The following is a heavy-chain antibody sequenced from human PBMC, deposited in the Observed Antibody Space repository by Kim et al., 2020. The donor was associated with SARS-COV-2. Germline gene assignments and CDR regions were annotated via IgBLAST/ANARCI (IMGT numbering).Heavy chain of an antibody. CDR2: IYYSGST. CDR1: GGSISSYY. V-gene: IGHV4-59*01. J-gene: IGHJ5*02. Sequence: SETLSLTCTVSGGSISSYYWSWIRQPPGKGLEWIGYIYYSGSTNYNPSLKSRVTISVDTSKNQFSLKLSSVTAADTAVYYCARDYGPKTLGYCSGGSCSANWFDPWGQGTLVTVSS. CDR3: ARDYGPKTLGYCSGGSCSANWFDP. D-gene: IGHD2-15*01.